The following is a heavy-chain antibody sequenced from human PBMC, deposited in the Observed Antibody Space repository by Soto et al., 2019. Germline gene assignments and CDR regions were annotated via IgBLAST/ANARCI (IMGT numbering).Heavy chain of an antibody. J-gene: IGHJ5*02. CDR1: GGSISSGGYY. D-gene: IGHD5-18*01. V-gene: IGHV4-31*03. CDR2: IYYSGST. Sequence: PSETLSLTCTVSGGSISSGGYYWSWIRQHPGKGLEWIGYIYYSGSTYYNPSLKSRVTISVDTSKNQFSLKLSSVTAADTAVYYCARGRSTAMVTELNWFDPWGQGTLVTVSS. CDR3: ARGRSTAMVTELNWFDP.